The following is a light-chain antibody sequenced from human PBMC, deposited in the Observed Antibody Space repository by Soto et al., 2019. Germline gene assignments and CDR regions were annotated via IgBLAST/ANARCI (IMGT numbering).Light chain of an antibody. J-gene: IGLJ1*01. Sequence: QSVLTQPPSASGSPGQSVTISCTGTSSDVGGYNCVSWYQQHPGKAPKLMIYEVSKRPSGVPDRFSGSKSGNTASLTVSGLQAEDEADYYCSSYAGSNIYVFGTGTKVTVL. CDR2: EVS. V-gene: IGLV2-8*01. CDR1: SSDVGGYNC. CDR3: SSYAGSNIYV.